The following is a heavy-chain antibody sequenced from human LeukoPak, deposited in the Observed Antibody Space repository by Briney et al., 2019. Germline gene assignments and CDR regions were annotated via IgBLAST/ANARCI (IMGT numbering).Heavy chain of an antibody. J-gene: IGHJ4*02. CDR1: GFSFSRYA. Sequence: GGSLRLSCAASGFSFSRYAMGWVRQAPGKGLEWVSTVNESGGRTYYADSVKGRFTISRDNSKNTLYLQMNSLRAEDTAVYYCAKDRTYYDILTGLLDYWGQGTLVTVSS. V-gene: IGHV3-23*01. CDR2: VNESGGRT. CDR3: AKDRTYYDILTGLLDY. D-gene: IGHD3-9*01.